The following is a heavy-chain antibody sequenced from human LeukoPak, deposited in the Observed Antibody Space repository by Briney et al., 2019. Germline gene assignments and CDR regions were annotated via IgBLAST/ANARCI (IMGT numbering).Heavy chain of an antibody. D-gene: IGHD3-10*01. CDR1: GDNFNKYS. CDR2: SMPIFGVT. V-gene: IGHV1-69*02. CDR3: STRPTIWKETTGFAES. J-gene: IGHJ5*02. Sequence: SVKVSCKASGDNFNKYSIRWVRPAPGRGLEGMGRSMPIFGVTKYAQKFQGRATINSDESTTTGYMEMNNLRSEDTAIYYCSTRPTIWKETTGFAESWGQGTLVIVSS.